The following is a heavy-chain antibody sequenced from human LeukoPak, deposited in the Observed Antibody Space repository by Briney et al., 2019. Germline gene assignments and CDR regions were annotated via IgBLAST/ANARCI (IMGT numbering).Heavy chain of an antibody. J-gene: IGHJ4*02. CDR3: AKEQTSSGFFDY. D-gene: IGHD2-2*01. CDR1: GFTFTNYA. Sequence: PGGSLRLSCAASGFTFTNYAMSWVRQAPGKGLEWVSAISGSGTRTYYADSVEGRFTISRDNSKNTLYLQMNSLRAEDRAVYYCAKEQTSSGFFDYWGQGTLVTVSS. CDR2: ISGSGTRT. V-gene: IGHV3-23*01.